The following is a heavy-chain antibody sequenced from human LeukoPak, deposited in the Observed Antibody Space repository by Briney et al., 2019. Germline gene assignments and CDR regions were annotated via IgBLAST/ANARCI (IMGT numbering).Heavy chain of an antibody. Sequence: GGSLRLSCTASGFTFSSYGMHWVRQAPGKGLEWVAFIRYDGSNKYYADSVKGRFTISRDNSKNTLYLQMNSLRAEDTAVYYCAKGMLIYTPFDYWGQGTLATVSS. CDR3: AKGMLIYTPFDY. CDR2: IRYDGSNK. J-gene: IGHJ4*02. CDR1: GFTFSSYG. V-gene: IGHV3-30*02. D-gene: IGHD3-10*02.